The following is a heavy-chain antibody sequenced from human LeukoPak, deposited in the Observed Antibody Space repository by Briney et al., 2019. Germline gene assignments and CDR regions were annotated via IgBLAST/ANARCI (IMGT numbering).Heavy chain of an antibody. CDR3: AYGGYSSRYAFDI. V-gene: IGHV3-48*01. Sequence: GGSLRLSCAASGFTFSSYSMNWVRQAPGKGLEWVSYISSSSSTIYYADSVKGRFTISRDNSKNTLYLQMNSLGAEDTAVYYCAYGGYSSRYAFDIWGQGTMVTVSS. CDR2: ISSSSSTI. D-gene: IGHD3-22*01. CDR1: GFTFSSYS. J-gene: IGHJ3*02.